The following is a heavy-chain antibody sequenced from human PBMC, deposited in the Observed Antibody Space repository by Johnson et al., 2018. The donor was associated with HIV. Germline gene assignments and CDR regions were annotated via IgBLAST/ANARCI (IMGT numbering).Heavy chain of an antibody. CDR3: TTDPGEWELLGDGDAFDI. CDR2: SGSGGRT. J-gene: IGHJ3*02. CDR1: GFTVSSNY. V-gene: IGHV3-53*01. D-gene: IGHD1-26*01. Sequence: VQLVESGGGLIQPGGSLRLSCAASGFTVSSNYMSWVRQAPGKGLEWVSGISGSGGRTYDADSVKGRFPVSRDNSKNTLYLQMNSLKTEDTAVYYCTTDPGEWELLGDGDAFDIWGQGTMVTVSS.